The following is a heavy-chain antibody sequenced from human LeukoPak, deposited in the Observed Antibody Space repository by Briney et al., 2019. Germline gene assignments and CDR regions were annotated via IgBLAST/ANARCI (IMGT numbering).Heavy chain of an antibody. CDR2: ISYDGSNK. Sequence: GGSLRLSCAASGFTFSSYGMHWVCQAPGKGLEWVGVISYDGSNKYYADSVKGRFTISRDNSKNTLYLQMNSLRAEDTAVYYCAKDPEMATITGHYFDYWGQGTLVTVSS. CDR3: AKDPEMATITGHYFDY. J-gene: IGHJ4*02. CDR1: GFTFSSYG. D-gene: IGHD5-24*01. V-gene: IGHV3-30*18.